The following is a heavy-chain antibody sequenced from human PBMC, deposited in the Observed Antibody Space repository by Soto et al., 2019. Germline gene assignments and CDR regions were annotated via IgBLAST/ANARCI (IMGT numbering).Heavy chain of an antibody. CDR1: GFAFDYYA. Sequence: GGSLRLSCTASGFAFDYYAMNWVRQAPGKGLEWLAYMSGSDQTIHYADSVRGRFTISRDSAKKTLYLHMNGLRAEDTAVYFCAREREYCSGGSCYSVTYFDLWGQGALVTVSS. D-gene: IGHD2-15*01. J-gene: IGHJ4*02. V-gene: IGHV3-48*01. CDR3: AREREYCSGGSCYSVTYFDL. CDR2: MSGSDQTI.